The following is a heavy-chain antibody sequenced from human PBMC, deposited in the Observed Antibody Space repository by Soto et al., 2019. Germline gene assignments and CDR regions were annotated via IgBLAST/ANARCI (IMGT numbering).Heavy chain of an antibody. CDR2: IMHLLGIL. Sequence: QVQLVQSGAEVKKPGSSVRVSWKASGGTLSSKTISWVRQAPGLGTQWMGGIMHLLGILNYAQKLQGRVTIIADKSTATADMEVRSLRSEDTSVYYGATELVAVYDSGGKVPPDGVDLWGQGIMLSGSS. J-gene: IGHJ3*01. D-gene: IGHD6-6*01. CDR1: GGTLSSKT. CDR3: ATELVAVYDSGGKVPPDGVDL. V-gene: IGHV1-69*02.